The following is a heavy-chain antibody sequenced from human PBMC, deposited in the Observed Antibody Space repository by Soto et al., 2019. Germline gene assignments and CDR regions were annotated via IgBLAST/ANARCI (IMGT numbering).Heavy chain of an antibody. CDR2: MDPNSGST. V-gene: IGHV1-8*01. Sequence: ASVKVSCKASGYTFTTYDINWVRQAPGQGLEWLGWMDPNSGSTGYAQNFQGRITMTRNTSINTAHMELSSLQSEDTAVYYCARERKFDFWRKGLEVWGQGTTVTVSS. J-gene: IGHJ6*02. D-gene: IGHD3-3*01. CDR3: ARERKFDFWRKGLEV. CDR1: GYTFTTYD.